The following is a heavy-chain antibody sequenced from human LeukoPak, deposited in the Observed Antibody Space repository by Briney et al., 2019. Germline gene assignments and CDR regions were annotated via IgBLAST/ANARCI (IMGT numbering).Heavy chain of an antibody. CDR2: IKEDGSEK. Sequence: GGSLRLSCAASGFSFSRYWMSWVRQAPGKGLQWVANIKEDGSEKYYVDSVKDRFTISRDNAKNSLYLQMNSLRAEDTAIYYCARGGLYYVAYWGQGTLVTVSS. V-gene: IGHV3-7*01. CDR1: GFSFSRYW. J-gene: IGHJ4*02. CDR3: ARGGLYYVAY.